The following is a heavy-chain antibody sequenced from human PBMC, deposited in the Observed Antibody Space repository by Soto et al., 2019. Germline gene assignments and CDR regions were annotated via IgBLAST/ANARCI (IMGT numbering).Heavy chain of an antibody. V-gene: IGHV3-66*01. Sequence: PGRSLRLSCAASGLTVSSNYISWVRQAPGKGLEWVSVIYSGGSTYYADSVKGRFTISRDNSKNTLYLQMNSLRAEDTAVYYCAREDGYRGGDAFDIWGQGTMVTVS. J-gene: IGHJ3*02. CDR3: AREDGYRGGDAFDI. CDR2: IYSGGST. D-gene: IGHD5-12*01. CDR1: GLTVSSNY.